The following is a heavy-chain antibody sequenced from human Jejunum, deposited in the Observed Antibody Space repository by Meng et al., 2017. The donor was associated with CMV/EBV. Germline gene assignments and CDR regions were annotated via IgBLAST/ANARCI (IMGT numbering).Heavy chain of an antibody. Sequence: LSCAASGFTLSKYWMHWVRQAPGKGLVWVARINSDGYSTSYADSVKGRFTISRDSAKNTVPLQMNSLTVEDTAVYYCAREGDNDSFDYWGQGTLVTVSS. V-gene: IGHV3-74*01. CDR2: INSDGYST. D-gene: IGHD2-21*02. CDR3: AREGDNDSFDY. CDR1: GFTLSKYW. J-gene: IGHJ4*02.